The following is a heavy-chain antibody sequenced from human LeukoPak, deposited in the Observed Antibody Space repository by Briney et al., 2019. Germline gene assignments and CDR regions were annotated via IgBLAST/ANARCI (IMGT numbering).Heavy chain of an antibody. CDR2: MYYSGST. V-gene: IGHV4-39*01. CDR3: GRSVGLRHFDY. Sequence: SETLSVTCTVSDASINSSNHYWGWIRQPPGKGLEWIGSMYYSGSTYYNPSLKSRVTISVHTSKNQFSLRLSSVTAADTAVYYCGRSVGLRHFDYWGQGTLV. J-gene: IGHJ4*02. CDR1: DASINSSNHY. D-gene: IGHD2-2*01.